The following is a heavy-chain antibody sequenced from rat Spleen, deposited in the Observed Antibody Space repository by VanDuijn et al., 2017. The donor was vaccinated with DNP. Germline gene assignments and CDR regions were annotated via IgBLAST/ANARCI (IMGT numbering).Heavy chain of an antibody. D-gene: IGHD1-1*01. CDR2: IRNKANSYTT. J-gene: IGHJ4*01. V-gene: IGHV7-6*01. CDR1: GFTFADFY. CDR3: AIDLQTGRA. Sequence: EVKLLESGGGLVQPGGSLRLSCAASGFTFADFYMSWIRQSPGKAPEWLSFIRNKANSYTTEYNPSVKGRFTISRDDTQNVLYLQMNSLKSEDTATYYCAIDLQTGRAWGQGTSVTVSS.